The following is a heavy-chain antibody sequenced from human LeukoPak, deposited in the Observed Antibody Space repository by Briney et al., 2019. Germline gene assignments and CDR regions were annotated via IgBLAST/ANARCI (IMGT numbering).Heavy chain of an antibody. CDR2: IKSKTDGGTT. CDR1: GFTFSNAW. Sequence: AGGSLRLSCAASGFTFSNAWMSWVRQAPGKGLEWDGRIKSKTDGGTTDYAAPVKGRFTISRDDSKNTLYLQMNSLKTEDTAVYYCTTAELRYFDWLLPDFDYWGQGTLVTVSS. J-gene: IGHJ4*02. V-gene: IGHV3-15*01. CDR3: TTAELRYFDWLLPDFDY. D-gene: IGHD3-9*01.